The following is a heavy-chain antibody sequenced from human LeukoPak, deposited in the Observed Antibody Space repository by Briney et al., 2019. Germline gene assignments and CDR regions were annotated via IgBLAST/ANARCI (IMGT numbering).Heavy chain of an antibody. D-gene: IGHD2-8*01. CDR2: ISGSGGST. V-gene: IGHV3-23*01. CDR3: AKSGGYCTNGVCYTPFDY. Sequence: GGSLRLSCAASGFTFSSYAMSWVRQAPGKGLGWVSAISGSGGSTYYADSVKGRFTISRDNSKNTLYLQMNSLRAEDTAVYYCAKSGGYCTNGVCYTPFDYWGQGTLVTVSS. J-gene: IGHJ4*02. CDR1: GFTFSSYA.